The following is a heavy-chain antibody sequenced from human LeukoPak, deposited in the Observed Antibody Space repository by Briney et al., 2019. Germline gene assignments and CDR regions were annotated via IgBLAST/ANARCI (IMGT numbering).Heavy chain of an antibody. CDR2: IYYSGST. D-gene: IGHD2-15*01. CDR1: GGSISSYF. V-gene: IGHV4-59*08. CDR3: ARLSGRAGYCSGGSCYSWFDP. Sequence: SETLSLTCTVSGGSISSYFWTWIRQPPGKGLEWIGYIYYSGSTNYNPSLKSRVTISVDTSKNQFSLNLSSVTAADTAVYYCARLSGRAGYCSGGSCYSWFDPWGQGTPVTVSS. J-gene: IGHJ5*02.